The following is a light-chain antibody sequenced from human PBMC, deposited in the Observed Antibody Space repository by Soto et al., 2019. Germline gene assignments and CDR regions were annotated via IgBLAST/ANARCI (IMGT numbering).Light chain of an antibody. CDR2: DNN. Sequence: QAVLTQPPSVSAAPGQKVTISCSGSSSNIGNNYVSWYQHLPGTAPKLLIYDNNKRPSGIPDRFSGSKSGTSATLGITGLQTGDEADFYYETWDGSLSAVAFGGGTKVTVL. CDR3: ETWDGSLSAVA. J-gene: IGLJ2*01. CDR1: SSNIGNNY. V-gene: IGLV1-51*01.